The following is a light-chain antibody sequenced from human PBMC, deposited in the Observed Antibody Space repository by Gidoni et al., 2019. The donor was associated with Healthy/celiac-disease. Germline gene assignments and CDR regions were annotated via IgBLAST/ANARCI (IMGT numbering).Light chain of an antibody. CDR3: SSYTSSSTLG. V-gene: IGLV2-14*01. CDR1: SSDVGGYNY. CDR2: EVS. J-gene: IGLJ2*01. Sequence: QPASVSGSPGQSITISCTGTSSDVGGYNYVSWYQQHPGKAPKLMIYEVSNRPSGVSNRFSGSKSGNTASLTISGLQAEDEADYYCSSYTSSSTLGFGGGTKLTVL.